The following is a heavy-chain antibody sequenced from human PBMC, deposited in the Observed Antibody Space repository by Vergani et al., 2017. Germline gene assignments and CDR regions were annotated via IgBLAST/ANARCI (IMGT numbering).Heavy chain of an antibody. Sequence: EVQLVESGGGLVQPGRSLRLSCAASGFTFDDYAMHWVRQAPGKGLEWVSGISWNSGSIGYADSVKGRFTISRDNAKNSLYLQMNSLRAEDTALYYCAKDVYYYDSSGYFFGGMDVWGQGTTVTVSS. V-gene: IGHV3-9*01. D-gene: IGHD3-22*01. J-gene: IGHJ6*02. CDR2: ISWNSGSI. CDR1: GFTFDDYA. CDR3: AKDVYYYDSSGYFFGGMDV.